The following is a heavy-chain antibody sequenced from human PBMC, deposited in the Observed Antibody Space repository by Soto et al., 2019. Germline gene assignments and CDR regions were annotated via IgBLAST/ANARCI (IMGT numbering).Heavy chain of an antibody. D-gene: IGHD3-10*01. CDR1: GGTFSSYA. CDR2: IIPIFGTA. CDR3: ARGDYGSGSYYGDAFDI. J-gene: IGHJ3*02. Sequence: QVQLVQSGAEVKKPGSSVKVSCKASGGTFSSYAISWVRQAPGQGLEWMGGIIPIFGTANYAQKFQGRVTITADESTSTAYMELSSLRSEDKAVYDCARGDYGSGSYYGDAFDIWGQGTMVNVSS. V-gene: IGHV1-69*01.